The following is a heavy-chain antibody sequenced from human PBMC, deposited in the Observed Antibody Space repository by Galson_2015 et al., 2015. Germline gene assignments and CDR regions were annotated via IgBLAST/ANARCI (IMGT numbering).Heavy chain of an antibody. Sequence: SLRLSCAASGFTFSSYAMSWVRQAPGKGLEWVSAISGSGGSTYYADSVKGRFTISRDNSKNTLYLQMNSLRAEDTAVYYCAKDTGYWYYFDYWGQGTLVTVSS. CDR1: GFTFSSYA. J-gene: IGHJ4*02. CDR3: AKDTGYWYYFDY. V-gene: IGHV3-23*01. CDR2: ISGSGGST. D-gene: IGHD2-8*02.